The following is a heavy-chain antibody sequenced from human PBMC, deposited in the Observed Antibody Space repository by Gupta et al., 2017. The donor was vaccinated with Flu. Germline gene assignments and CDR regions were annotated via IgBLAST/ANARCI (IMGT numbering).Heavy chain of an antibody. D-gene: IGHD4-17*01. Sequence: QVQLVESGGGVVQPGRSLRLSCAASGLTFSSYGMHWVRQAPGKGLEWVAVISYDGSNKYYADSVKGRFTISRDNSKNTLYLQMNSLRAEDTAVYYCAKVGYGEVGPIDYWGQGTLVTVSS. V-gene: IGHV3-30*18. CDR1: GLTFSSYG. J-gene: IGHJ4*02. CDR3: AKVGYGEVGPIDY. CDR2: ISYDGSNK.